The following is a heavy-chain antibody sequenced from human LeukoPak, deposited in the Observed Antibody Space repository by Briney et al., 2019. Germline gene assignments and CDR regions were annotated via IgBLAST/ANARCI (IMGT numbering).Heavy chain of an antibody. D-gene: IGHD4-23*01. V-gene: IGHV1-2*06. J-gene: IGHJ4*02. Sequence: ASVKVSCKASGYTFTAYYMHWVRQAPGQGLEWMGRINPNSGDTIYAQNFQGRVTVTRDTSISTAYMELSRLRSDDTAVYYCACWGDGNQGHWGQGTLVTVSS. CDR3: ACWGDGNQGH. CDR1: GYTFTAYY. CDR2: INPNSGDT.